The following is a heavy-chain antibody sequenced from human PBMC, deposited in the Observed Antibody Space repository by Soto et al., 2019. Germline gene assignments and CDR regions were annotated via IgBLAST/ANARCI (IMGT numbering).Heavy chain of an antibody. Sequence: PGGSLRLSCAASGFTLSSYWMHWVRQAPGKGLVWVSRINSDGSSTAYADPVKGRFTLSRDNAKNTLYLQMNSLRAEDTAVYYCARVSGQLEGYYYMDVWGKGATVTVSS. J-gene: IGHJ6*03. CDR3: ARVSGQLEGYYYMDV. CDR1: GFTLSSYW. V-gene: IGHV3-74*01. CDR2: INSDGSST. D-gene: IGHD6-6*01.